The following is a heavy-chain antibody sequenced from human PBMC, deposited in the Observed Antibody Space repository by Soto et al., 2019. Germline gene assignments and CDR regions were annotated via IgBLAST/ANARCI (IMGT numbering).Heavy chain of an antibody. Sequence: GASVNVSCKASGGTFSSYAISWVRQAPGQGLEWMGGIIPIFGTANYAQKFQGRVTITADESTSTAYMELSSLRSEDTAVYYCATTGTTEAYYYDGMDVWGQGSKVTVSS. D-gene: IGHD1-7*01. CDR2: IIPIFGTA. CDR3: ATTGTTEAYYYDGMDV. V-gene: IGHV1-69*13. J-gene: IGHJ6*02. CDR1: GGTFSSYA.